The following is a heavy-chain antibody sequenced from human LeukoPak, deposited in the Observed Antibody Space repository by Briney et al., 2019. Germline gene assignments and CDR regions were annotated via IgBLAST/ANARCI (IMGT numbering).Heavy chain of an antibody. CDR1: GFTFSNFE. V-gene: IGHV3-48*03. CDR3: TTIWTGSDY. CDR2: IDSSGGTV. J-gene: IGHJ4*02. D-gene: IGHD3/OR15-3a*01. Sequence: PGGSLRLSCAASGFTFSNFEMDWARQAPGKGLEWISYIDSSGGTVHYADSVKGRFTISRDNAKNSLYLQMDRLRAEDTAVYYCTTIWTGSDYWGQGTLVTVSS.